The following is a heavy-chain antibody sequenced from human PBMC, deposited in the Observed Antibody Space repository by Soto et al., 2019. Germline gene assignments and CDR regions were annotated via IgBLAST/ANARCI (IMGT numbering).Heavy chain of an antibody. J-gene: IGHJ3*02. V-gene: IGHV3-21*01. CDR3: AREPLPPLLMITKEKHAFDI. CDR2: ISSSSSYI. Sequence: GRSLRLSCAASGFTFGDYSMNWVRQAPGKGLEWVSSISSSSSYIHYADSVKGRFTISRDNAKNSLYLQMNSLRAEDTAVYYCAREPLPPLLMITKEKHAFDILGQGTMVTVSS. CDR1: GFTFGDYS. D-gene: IGHD3-16*01.